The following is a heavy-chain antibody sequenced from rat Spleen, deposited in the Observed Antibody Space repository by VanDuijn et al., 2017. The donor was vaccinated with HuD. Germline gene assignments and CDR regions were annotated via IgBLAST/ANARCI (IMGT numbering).Heavy chain of an antibody. CDR1: GFIFSNFD. V-gene: IGHV5-25*01. CDR3: VRQDTSGYSNWFTY. J-gene: IGHJ3*01. D-gene: IGHD4-3*01. CDR2: ISPSGTGT. Sequence: EVQLVESGGGLVQPGRSLKLSCAASGFIFSNFDLAWVRQAPTKGLEWVASISPSGTGTYYRDSVKGRFTVPRDNAKSTLYLQMDSLRSEDTATYYCVRQDTSGYSNWFTYWGQGTLVTVSS.